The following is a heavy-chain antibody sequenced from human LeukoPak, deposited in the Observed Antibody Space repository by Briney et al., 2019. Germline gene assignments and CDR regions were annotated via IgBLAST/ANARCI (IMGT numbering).Heavy chain of an antibody. Sequence: KPSETLSLTCTVSGGSTSSYYWSWIRQPPGKGLKWIGYIYYSGSTNYIPSLKSRVTISVDTSKNQFSLKLSSVTAADTAVYYCASYSGYGLYFDYWGQGTLVTVSS. CDR1: GGSTSSYY. D-gene: IGHD5-12*01. V-gene: IGHV4-59*01. CDR3: ASYSGYGLYFDY. CDR2: IYYSGST. J-gene: IGHJ4*02.